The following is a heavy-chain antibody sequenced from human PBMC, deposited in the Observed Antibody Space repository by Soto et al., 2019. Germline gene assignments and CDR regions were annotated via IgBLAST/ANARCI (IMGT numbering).Heavy chain of an antibody. D-gene: IGHD6-13*01. V-gene: IGHV4-59*01. CDR3: ARYSSSPSRAFDI. CDR1: GGSFSGYY. J-gene: IGHJ3*02. Sequence: PSETLSLTCAVYGGSFSGYYWSWIRQPPGKGLEWIGDIYYSGSTNYNPSLKSRVTISVDTSKKQFSLKLSSVTAADTAVYYCARYSSSPSRAFDIWGQGTIVTVS. CDR2: IYYSGST.